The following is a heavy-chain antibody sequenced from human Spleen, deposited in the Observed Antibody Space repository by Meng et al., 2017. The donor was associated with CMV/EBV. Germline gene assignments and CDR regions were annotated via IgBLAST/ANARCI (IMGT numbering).Heavy chain of an antibody. CDR3: ARGGMVVIVEEYFHH. V-gene: IGHV3-30-3*01. J-gene: IGHJ1*01. CDR2: ISYDGSNK. CDR1: GFTFSDYY. Sequence: GGSLRLSCAASGFTFSDYYMSWIRQAPGKGLEWVALISYDGSNKYSADSVRGRLTVSRDNSKNTLYLQMNSLTPNDTGVYYCARGGMVVIVEEYFHHWGQGTLVTVSS. D-gene: IGHD2-21*01.